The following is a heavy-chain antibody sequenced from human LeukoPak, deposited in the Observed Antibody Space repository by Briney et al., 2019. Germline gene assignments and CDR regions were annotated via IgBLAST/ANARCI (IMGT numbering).Heavy chain of an antibody. CDR2: INHSGST. CDR3: ARLRMVYCSGGSCYPDYYYYYMDV. Sequence: SETLSLTCAVYGGSFSGYYWSWIRQPPGKGLEWIGEINHSGSTNYNPSLKSRVTLSVDTSKNQFSLKLSSVTAADTAVYYCARLRMVYCSGGSCYPDYYYYYMDVWGKGTTVTISS. J-gene: IGHJ6*03. V-gene: IGHV4-34*01. D-gene: IGHD2-15*01. CDR1: GGSFSGYY.